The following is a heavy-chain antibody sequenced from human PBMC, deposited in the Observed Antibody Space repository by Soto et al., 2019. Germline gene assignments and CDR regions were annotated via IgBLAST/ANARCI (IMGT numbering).Heavy chain of an antibody. V-gene: IGHV1-18*01. CDR3: ARATRFDAFDI. Sequence: QDQLGQSGGEVKKPGASVKVSCKASGYIFTTYGIGWVRQAPGQGLEWMGWISAYNGNTDYAQKLQDRVTMTTDTSTSTAYLELRSLRSDDTAVYYCARATRFDAFDIWGQGTMVTVSS. CDR2: ISAYNGNT. CDR1: GYIFTTYG. J-gene: IGHJ3*02.